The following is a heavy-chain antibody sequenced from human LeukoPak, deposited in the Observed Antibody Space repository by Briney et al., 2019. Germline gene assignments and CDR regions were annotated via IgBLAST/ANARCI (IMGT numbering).Heavy chain of an antibody. CDR2: IYTSGST. CDR3: ARREVGESHFDY. D-gene: IGHD1-26*01. Sequence: SETLSLTCTVSGGSISSYYWSWIRQPPGKGLEWIGYIYTSGSTNYNPSLKSRVTISVDTSKNQFSLKLSSVTAADTAVYYCARREVGESHFDYWGQGTLVTVSS. V-gene: IGHV4-4*09. CDR1: GGSISSYY. J-gene: IGHJ4*02.